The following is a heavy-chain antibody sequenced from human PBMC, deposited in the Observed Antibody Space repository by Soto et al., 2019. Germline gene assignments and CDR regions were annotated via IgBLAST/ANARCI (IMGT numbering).Heavy chain of an antibody. J-gene: IGHJ6*02. D-gene: IGHD3-16*01. CDR3: AKGILSATIGPYAMDV. CDR2: ISYDGNYI. V-gene: IGHV3-30*18. CDR1: GFAFSSYA. Sequence: QVQLVESGGGVVQPGASLRLSCEASGFAFSSYAMHWVRQAPGKGLEWVGVISYDGNYIYYADSVKGRFTISRDNSKNTLYVQVNSLRPEDTAVYYCAKGILSATIGPYAMDVWGPGTTVTVSS.